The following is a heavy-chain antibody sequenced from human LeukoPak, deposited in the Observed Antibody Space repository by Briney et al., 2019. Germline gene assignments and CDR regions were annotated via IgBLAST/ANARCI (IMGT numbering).Heavy chain of an antibody. V-gene: IGHV3-15*01. D-gene: IGHD4-17*01. CDR1: RFTFSNAW. CDR3: AIDEPDYAPYDFDY. J-gene: IGHJ4*02. CDR2: IKSKVDGYTT. Sequence: GGSLRLSCEASRFTFSNAWMNWVRQAPGKGLEWVARIKSKVDGYTTDYAAPVKGRFTISRDDSNNMLYLQMNSLKIEDTAVYYCAIDEPDYAPYDFDYWGQGTLVAVSS.